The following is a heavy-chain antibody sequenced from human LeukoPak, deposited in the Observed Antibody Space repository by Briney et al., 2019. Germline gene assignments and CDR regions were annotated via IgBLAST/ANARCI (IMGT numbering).Heavy chain of an antibody. CDR3: ARDQGAPGDY. CDR1: GFTFNNYW. D-gene: IGHD4/OR15-4a*01. Sequence: GGSLRLSCAASGFTFNNYWMTWVRQVPGKGLEWVANINQNGSVRFYVDSVEGRFTISRDNAKNSLYLQMNSLTAEDTALYYCARDQGAPGDYWGQGTLVTVSS. CDR2: INQNGSVR. J-gene: IGHJ4*02. V-gene: IGHV3-7*01.